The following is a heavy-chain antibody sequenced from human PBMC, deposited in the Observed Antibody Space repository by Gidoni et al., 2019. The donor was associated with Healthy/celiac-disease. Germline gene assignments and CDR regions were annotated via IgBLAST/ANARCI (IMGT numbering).Heavy chain of an antibody. CDR2: MSPNSGNT. Sequence: QVQLVQSGAEVTKPGASVKVSCKASGYTFTSYDINWVRQATGQGLEWMGWMSPNSGNTGYAQKFQGRVTMTRNTSISTAYMELSSLRSEDTAVYYCAREDCSGGSCYVYYGMDVWGQGTTVTVSS. V-gene: IGHV1-8*01. D-gene: IGHD2-15*01. CDR1: GYTFTSYD. J-gene: IGHJ6*02. CDR3: AREDCSGGSCYVYYGMDV.